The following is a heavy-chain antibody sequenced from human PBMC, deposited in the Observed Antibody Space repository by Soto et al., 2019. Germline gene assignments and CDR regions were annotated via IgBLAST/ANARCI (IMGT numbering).Heavy chain of an antibody. CDR1: GFTFSSYG. D-gene: IGHD4-17*01. J-gene: IGHJ4*02. CDR2: IWYDGSNK. CDR3: ARYGDHIDY. Sequence: QVQLVESGGGVVQPGRSLSLSCAASGFTFSSYGMHWVRQAPGKGLEWVGVIWYDGSNKYYADSVKGRFTISRDNSKNTLDLQMNSLRAEDTAVYYCARYGDHIDYWGQGTLVTVSS. V-gene: IGHV3-33*01.